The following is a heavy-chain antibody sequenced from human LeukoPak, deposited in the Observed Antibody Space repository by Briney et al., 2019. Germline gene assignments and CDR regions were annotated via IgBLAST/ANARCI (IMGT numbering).Heavy chain of an antibody. J-gene: IGHJ4*02. Sequence: PSGGSLRLSCTASGFTFSSYAVSWVRQAPGKGLEWVSAISGSGGSTYYADSVKVRFTSARDDSKNPLYLQMNSLRAEDTAVYYCANARYCSSTSCYSFDYWGQGTLVTVSS. V-gene: IGHV3-23*01. CDR3: ANARYCSSTSCYSFDY. CDR2: ISGSGGST. D-gene: IGHD2-2*02. CDR1: GFTFSSYA.